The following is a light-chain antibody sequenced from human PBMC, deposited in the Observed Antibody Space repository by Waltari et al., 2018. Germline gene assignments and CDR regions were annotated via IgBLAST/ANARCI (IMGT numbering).Light chain of an antibody. CDR2: DAS. CDR3: QKYGTLPAT. CDR1: QSVSRT. V-gene: IGKV3-20*01. Sequence: IVFTPSPGTLSLSPGDRATLPCRASQSVSRTLAWYQQKPGQAPRLLIYDASTRATGIPDRFSGSGFGTDFSLTISRLEAEDFAVYYCQKYGTLPATFGQGTTVEIK. J-gene: IGKJ1*01.